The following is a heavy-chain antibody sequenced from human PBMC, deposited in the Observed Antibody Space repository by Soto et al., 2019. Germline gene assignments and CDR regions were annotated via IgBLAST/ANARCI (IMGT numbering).Heavy chain of an antibody. D-gene: IGHD2-21*02. CDR2: ISAYNGNT. J-gene: IGHJ6*02. CDR3: ARGSTVVTPSYYYGMDV. V-gene: IGHV1-18*01. Sequence: EASVKVSCKASGYTFTNCGISWVRQAPGQGLEWMGWISAYNGNTNSAQKLQGRVTMTTDTSTSTAYMELRSLRSDDTAVYYCARGSTVVTPSYYYGMDVWGQGTTVTVSS. CDR1: GYTFTNCG.